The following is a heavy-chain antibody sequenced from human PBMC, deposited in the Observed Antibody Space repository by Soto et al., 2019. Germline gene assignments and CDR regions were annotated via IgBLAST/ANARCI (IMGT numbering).Heavy chain of an antibody. J-gene: IGHJ6*02. Sequence: EVQLLESGGGLVQPGGSLRLSCAASGFTFSSYAMSWVRQAPGKGLEWVSAISGSGGSTYYADSVKGRFTISRDNSKNTLCLQMNRLGAEDTAVYECATAPRRDCSGGSCYKTSGMDVWGQGTTVTVSS. CDR2: ISGSGGST. D-gene: IGHD2-15*01. CDR1: GFTFSSYA. CDR3: ATAPRRDCSGGSCYKTSGMDV. V-gene: IGHV3-23*01.